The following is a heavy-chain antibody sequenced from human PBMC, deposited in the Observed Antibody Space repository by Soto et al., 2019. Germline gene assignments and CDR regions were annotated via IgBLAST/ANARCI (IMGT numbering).Heavy chain of an antibody. V-gene: IGHV4-34*01. D-gene: IGHD3-10*01. CDR3: ARGRGSGSYIHYYYGMDV. Sequence: KPSETLSLTCAVYGGSFSGYYWSWIRQPPGKGLEWIGEINHSGSTNYNPSLKSRVTISVDTSKNQFSLKLSSVTAADTAVYYCARGRGSGSYIHYYYGMDVWGQGTTVTVSS. J-gene: IGHJ6*02. CDR2: INHSGST. CDR1: GGSFSGYY.